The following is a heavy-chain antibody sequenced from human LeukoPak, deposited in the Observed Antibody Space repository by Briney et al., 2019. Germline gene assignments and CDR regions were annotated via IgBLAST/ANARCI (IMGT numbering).Heavy chain of an antibody. J-gene: IGHJ4*02. CDR1: GFTFSSYA. CDR2: ISGSGGGT. V-gene: IGHV3-23*01. D-gene: IGHD5-12*01. Sequence: GGSLRLSCAASGFTFSSYAMSWVRQAPGKGLEWVSAISGSGGGTYYADSVKGRFTISRDNSKNTLYLQMNSLRAEDTAVYYCAKSRVATPTPFDYWGQGTLVTVSS. CDR3: AKSRVATPTPFDY.